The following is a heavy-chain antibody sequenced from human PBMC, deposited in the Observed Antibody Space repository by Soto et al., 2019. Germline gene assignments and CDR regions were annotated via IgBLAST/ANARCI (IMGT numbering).Heavy chain of an antibody. CDR1: GFTVSSNY. D-gene: IGHD2-2*01. J-gene: IGHJ6*03. CDR3: ARDSPYCSSTSCYYYYYMDV. V-gene: IGHV3-66*01. Sequence: GGSLRLSCAASGFTVSSNYMSWVRQAPGKGLEWVSVIYSGGSTYYADSVKGRFTISRDNSKNTLYLQMNSLRAEDTAVYYCARDSPYCSSTSCYYYYYMDVWGKGTTVTVSS. CDR2: IYSGGST.